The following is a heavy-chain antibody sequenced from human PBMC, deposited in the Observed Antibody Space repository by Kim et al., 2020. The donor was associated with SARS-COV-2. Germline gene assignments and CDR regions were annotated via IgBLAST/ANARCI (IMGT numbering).Heavy chain of an antibody. J-gene: IGHJ4*02. Sequence: YNPSLKSRVTISVDTSKNQFSLKLSSVTAADTAVYYCARANYNWNYGNDYWGQGTLVTVSS. D-gene: IGHD1-7*01. CDR3: ARANYNWNYGNDY. V-gene: IGHV4-39*01.